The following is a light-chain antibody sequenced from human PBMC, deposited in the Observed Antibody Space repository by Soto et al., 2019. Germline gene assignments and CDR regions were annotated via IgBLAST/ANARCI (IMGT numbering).Light chain of an antibody. Sequence: QSVLTQPASGSGSPGQSITISCAGTRDDIGAYDYVSWYQQHPGNAPKLLVYEVTNRPSGVSDRFSGSKSGNTASLTISGLQAEDEADYYCNSYTNSSAVVFGGGT. J-gene: IGLJ2*01. CDR3: NSYTNSSAVV. V-gene: IGLV2-14*01. CDR2: EVT. CDR1: RDDIGAYDY.